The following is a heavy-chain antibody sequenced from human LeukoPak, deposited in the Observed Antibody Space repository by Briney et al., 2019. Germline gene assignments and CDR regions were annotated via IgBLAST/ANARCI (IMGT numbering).Heavy chain of an antibody. V-gene: IGHV3-30*01. CDR1: GFTFSSYA. Sequence: GRSLRLSCAASGFTFSSYAMHWVRQAPGKGLEWVAVISYDGSNKYYADSVKGRFTISRDNSKNTLYLQMNSLRAEDTAVYYCARGRKSEWELIASVWGQGTMVTVSS. J-gene: IGHJ3*01. CDR3: ARGRKSEWELIASV. D-gene: IGHD1-26*01. CDR2: ISYDGSNK.